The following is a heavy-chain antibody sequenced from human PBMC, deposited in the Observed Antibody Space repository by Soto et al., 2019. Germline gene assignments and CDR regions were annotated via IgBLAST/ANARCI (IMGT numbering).Heavy chain of an antibody. D-gene: IGHD2-15*01. CDR2: ISAYNGNT. V-gene: IGHV1-18*01. CDR3: ARDIVVVVAATGTRYYYYYYGMDV. Sequence: GASVKVSCKASGYTFTSYGISWVRQAPGQGLEWMGWISAYNGNTNYAQKLQGRVTMTTDTSTSTACMELRSLRSDDTAVYYCARDIVVVVAATGTRYYYYYYGMDVWGQGTTVTVSS. CDR1: GYTFTSYG. J-gene: IGHJ6*02.